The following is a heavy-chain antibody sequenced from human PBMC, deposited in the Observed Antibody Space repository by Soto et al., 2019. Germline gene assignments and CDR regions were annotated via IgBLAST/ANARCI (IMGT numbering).Heavy chain of an antibody. V-gene: IGHV4-59*01. CDR1: GASISSYY. J-gene: IGHJ3*01. CDR3: ARADAFDF. Sequence: SETLSLTCTVSGASISSYYWSWIRQSPGGGLEWIGYIYQSGTTLYNPSLKSRVTISGDTSKNQFSLRLNSVTAADTAVYFCARADAFDFWGQGTVVPVSS. CDR2: IYQSGTT.